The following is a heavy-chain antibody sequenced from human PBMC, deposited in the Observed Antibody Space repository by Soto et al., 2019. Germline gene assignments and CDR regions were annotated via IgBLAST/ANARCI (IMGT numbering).Heavy chain of an antibody. CDR1: GGSIGSGDYY. CDR3: ARAFDDSSGFYGGLGY. Sequence: SETLSLTCTVSGGSIGSGDYYWSWIRQPPGKGLEWIGYMYYTGSTYYNPSLKSQFTISVDASKNQFSLKLSSVTAADTAVYYCARAFDDSSGFYGGLGYWGQGTLVTVYS. D-gene: IGHD3-22*01. V-gene: IGHV4-30-4*01. J-gene: IGHJ4*02. CDR2: MYYTGST.